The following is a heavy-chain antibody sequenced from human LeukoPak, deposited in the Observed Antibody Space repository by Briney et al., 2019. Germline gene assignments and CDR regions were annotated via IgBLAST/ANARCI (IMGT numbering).Heavy chain of an antibody. CDR2: ISGSGGST. Sequence: GGSLRLSCAASGFTFSSYAMSWVRQAPGKGLEWVSAISGSGGSTYYADSVKGRFTISRDNAKNSIYLQMNSLRAEDTAIYYCARPDCNSTSCYTPGYWGQGTLVTVSS. CDR1: GFTFSSYA. CDR3: ARPDCNSTSCYTPGY. V-gene: IGHV3-23*01. D-gene: IGHD2-2*02. J-gene: IGHJ4*02.